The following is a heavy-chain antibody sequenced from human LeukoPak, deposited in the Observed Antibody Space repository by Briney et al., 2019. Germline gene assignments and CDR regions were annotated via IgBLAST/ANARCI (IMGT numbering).Heavy chain of an antibody. CDR3: ARGLKVYDILTGYERIAFDI. CDR2: INPNSGGT. CDR1: GYTFTSYG. Sequence: ASVKVSCKASGYTFTSYGISWVRQAPGQGLEWMGWINPNSGGTNYAQKFQGRVTMTRDTSISTAYMELSRLRSDDTAVYYCARGLKVYDILTGYERIAFDIWGQGTMVTVSS. J-gene: IGHJ3*02. D-gene: IGHD3-9*01. V-gene: IGHV1-2*02.